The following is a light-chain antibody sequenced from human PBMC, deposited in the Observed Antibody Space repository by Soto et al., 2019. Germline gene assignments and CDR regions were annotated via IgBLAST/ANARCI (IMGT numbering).Light chain of an antibody. J-gene: IGLJ2*01. CDR1: SSNIGAGYD. CDR2: GNN. V-gene: IGLV1-40*01. Sequence: QSVVTQPPSVSGAPGQRVTISCTGSSSNIGAGYDVHWYQQFPGTAPKLLIYGNNNRPSGVTDRFSGSKSGTSASLAITGLQAEDEADYYCQSFDTRLNSVVFGGGTKVTV. CDR3: QSFDTRLNSVV.